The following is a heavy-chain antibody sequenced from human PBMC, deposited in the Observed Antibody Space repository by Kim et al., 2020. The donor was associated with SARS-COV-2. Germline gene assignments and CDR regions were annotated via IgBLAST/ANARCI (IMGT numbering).Heavy chain of an antibody. D-gene: IGHD3-10*01. Sequence: GGSLRLSCAASGFTFSSYWMSWVRQAPGKGLEWVANIKQDGSEKYYVDSVKGRFTISRDNAKNSLYLQMNSLRAEDTAVYYCARDQGSGRRNYYYYGMDVWGQGTTVTVSS. CDR3: ARDQGSGRRNYYYYGMDV. CDR2: IKQDGSEK. J-gene: IGHJ6*02. V-gene: IGHV3-7*03. CDR1: GFTFSSYW.